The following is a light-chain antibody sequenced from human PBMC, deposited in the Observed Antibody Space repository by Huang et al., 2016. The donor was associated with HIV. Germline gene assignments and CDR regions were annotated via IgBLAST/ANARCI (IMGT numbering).Light chain of an antibody. CDR1: QSVSSSY. V-gene: IGKV3-20*01. Sequence: EIVLPPSPGTLSLSPGERATLSCRASQSVSSSYLAWYRQRPGQAPRLVIYGTSNRATGIPDRVSGSGSGTDFTLTISRLEPEDFAVYYCQQYGSSYTCGQGTKLGIK. CDR2: GTS. J-gene: IGKJ2*01. CDR3: QQYGSSYT.